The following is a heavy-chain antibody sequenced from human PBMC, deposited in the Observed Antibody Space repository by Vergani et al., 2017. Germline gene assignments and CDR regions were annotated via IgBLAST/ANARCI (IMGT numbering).Heavy chain of an antibody. CDR3: AKERYSGSYSGKYFDY. D-gene: IGHD1-26*01. CDR2: ISGSGDST. J-gene: IGHJ4*02. Sequence: EVQMLESGGNLVQPGGSLRLSCAASGFTFSSYAMSWVRQAPGKGLEWVSGISGSGDSTYYADSVKGRFTTTRDNSKNTLYLQMNSLRAEDTAVYYCAKERYSGSYSGKYFDYWGQGPLVTVSS. CDR1: GFTFSSYA. V-gene: IGHV3-23*01.